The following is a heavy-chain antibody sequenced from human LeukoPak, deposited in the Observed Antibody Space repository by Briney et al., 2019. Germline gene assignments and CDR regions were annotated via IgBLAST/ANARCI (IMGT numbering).Heavy chain of an antibody. D-gene: IGHD3-10*01. CDR1: GFTFSSYA. V-gene: IGHV3-23*01. Sequence: GGSLRLSCAASGFTFSSYAMAWVRQAPGKGLEWVSTIGSSAGTTLYADSVKGRFTISRDNSKNTLYLQMNSLRAEDTAKYFCAGSTSYYGSGRLYFDYWGQGTLVTVSS. CDR3: AGSTSYYGSGRLYFDY. CDR2: IGSSAGTT. J-gene: IGHJ4*02.